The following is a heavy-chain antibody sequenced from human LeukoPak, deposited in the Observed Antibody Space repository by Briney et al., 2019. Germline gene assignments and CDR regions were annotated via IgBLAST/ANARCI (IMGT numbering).Heavy chain of an antibody. CDR1: GDSIRSDH. CDR2: IHYSGNT. D-gene: IGHD4-11*01. J-gene: IGHJ5*02. CDR3: ARDRATVTNDYWFDP. V-gene: IGHV4-59*01. Sequence: PSETLSLTCTVSGDSIRSDHWSWIRQPPGKGLEWIGYIHYSGNTKYNPSLKSRVTVSLDTSKKQFSLRLSSATAADTAVYYCARDRATVTNDYWFDPWGQGTLVTVSS.